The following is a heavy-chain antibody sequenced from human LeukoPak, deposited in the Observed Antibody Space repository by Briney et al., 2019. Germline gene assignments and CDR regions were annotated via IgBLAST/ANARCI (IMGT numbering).Heavy chain of an antibody. J-gene: IGHJ6*03. V-gene: IGHV4-34*01. CDR2: INHSGST. Sequence: SETLSLTCAVYGGSFSGYYWSWIRQPPGKGLEWIGEINHSGSTNYNPSLKSRVTISVDTSKNQFSLKLSSVTAADTAVYYCARGSAAYYYYYMDVWGKGTTVTISS. CDR1: GGSFSGYY. D-gene: IGHD3-10*01. CDR3: ARGSAAYYYYYMDV.